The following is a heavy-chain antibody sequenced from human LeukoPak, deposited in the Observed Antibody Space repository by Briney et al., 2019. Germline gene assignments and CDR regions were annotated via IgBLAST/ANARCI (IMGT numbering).Heavy chain of an antibody. V-gene: IGHV3-33*01. J-gene: IGHJ4*02. CDR1: GFTFSSYG. CDR3: ASSSGGYGSFDY. CDR2: IWYDGSNK. Sequence: SGGSLRLPCAASGFTFSSYGMHWVRQAPGKGLEWVAVIWYDGSNKYYADSVKGRFTISRDNSKNTLYLQMNSLRAEDTAVYYCASSSGGYGSFDYWGQGTLVTVSS. D-gene: IGHD3-10*01.